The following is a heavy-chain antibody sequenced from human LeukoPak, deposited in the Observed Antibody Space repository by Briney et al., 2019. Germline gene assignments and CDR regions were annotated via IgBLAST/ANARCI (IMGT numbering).Heavy chain of an antibody. CDR3: ATGPGDFWSGYYYAFDI. V-gene: IGHV4-34*01. CDR2: INHSGST. D-gene: IGHD3-3*01. Sequence: SETLSLTCAVYGVSFSGYYWSWIRQPPGKWLEWIGEINHSGSTNYNPPLKRRVTISVDTSKNQFSLKLSSVTAADTAVYYCATGPGDFWSGYYYAFDIWGQGTMVTVSS. J-gene: IGHJ3*02. CDR1: GVSFSGYY.